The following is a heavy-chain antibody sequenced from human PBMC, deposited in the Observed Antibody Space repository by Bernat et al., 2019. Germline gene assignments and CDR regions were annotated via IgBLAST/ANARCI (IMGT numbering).Heavy chain of an antibody. J-gene: IGHJ4*02. CDR3: AVLPSGDY. D-gene: IGHD3-10*01. CDR1: GFTVSSTY. V-gene: IGHV3-66*01. Sequence: EVQLVESGGGLVQPGGSLRLSCVASGFTVSSTYMTWVRQAPGKGLEWVSIIYSGGSTYYADSVKGRFTISRDNSRNTLYLQLNSLRAEDTAVYYCAVLPSGDYWGQGTLVTVSS. CDR2: IYSGGST.